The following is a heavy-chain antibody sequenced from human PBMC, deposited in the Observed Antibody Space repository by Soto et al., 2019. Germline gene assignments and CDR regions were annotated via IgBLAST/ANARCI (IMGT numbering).Heavy chain of an antibody. D-gene: IGHD1-26*01. CDR3: ARYSGCYSRVLDY. Sequence: EVQLVESGGGLVQPGGSLRLSCAASGFTFSDHYMELVRQAPGKGLEWVGRIRNTANSYNTESAASVKARFTISRDDSRISLYLQMNSLKTEDTAVLYCARYSGCYSRVLDYWGQGTPVIVSS. CDR2: IRNTANSYNT. V-gene: IGHV3-72*01. J-gene: IGHJ4*02. CDR1: GFTFSDHY.